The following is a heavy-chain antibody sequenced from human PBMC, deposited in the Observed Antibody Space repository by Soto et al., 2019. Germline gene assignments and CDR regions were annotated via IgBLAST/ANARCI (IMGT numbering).Heavy chain of an antibody. CDR3: ARGDYAFLTGYYGNDYFDY. Sequence: QVQLVESGGGVVQPGRSLRLSCAASGFTFSSYGMHWVRQAPGKGREWVAVIWYDGSHKYYADSVKGRFTISRDNSKSTLYLKMNSLSAEDTAVYYCARGDYAFLTGYYGNDYFDYWGQGTLVTGSS. J-gene: IGHJ4*02. V-gene: IGHV3-33*01. D-gene: IGHD3-9*01. CDR1: GFTFSSYG. CDR2: IWYDGSHK.